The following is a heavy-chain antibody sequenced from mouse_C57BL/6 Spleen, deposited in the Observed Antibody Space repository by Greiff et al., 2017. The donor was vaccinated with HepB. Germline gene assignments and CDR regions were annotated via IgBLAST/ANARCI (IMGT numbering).Heavy chain of an antibody. J-gene: IGHJ4*01. CDR2: FYPGSGSI. CDR1: GYTFTEYT. CDR3: ARHGPYYYGSSFYAMDY. Sequence: ESGAELVKPGASVKLSCKASGYTFTEYTIHWVKQRSGQGLEWIGWFYPGSGSIKYNEKFKDKATLTADKSSSTVYMELSRLTSEDSAVYFCARHGPYYYGSSFYAMDYWGQGTSVTVSS. V-gene: IGHV1-62-2*01. D-gene: IGHD1-1*01.